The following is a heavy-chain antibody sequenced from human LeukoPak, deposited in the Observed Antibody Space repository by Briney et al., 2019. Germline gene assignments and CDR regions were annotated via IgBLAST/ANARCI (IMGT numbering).Heavy chain of an antibody. J-gene: IGHJ6*03. Sequence: PSETLSLTCAVYGESFSGYYWSWIRQPPGKGLEWIGEINHSGSTNYNPSLKSRVTISVDTSKNQFSLKLSSVTAADTAVYYCASCTHLLSYYYMDVWGKGTTVTVSS. D-gene: IGHD2-21*01. CDR2: INHSGST. CDR3: ASCTHLLSYYYMDV. V-gene: IGHV4-34*01. CDR1: GESFSGYY.